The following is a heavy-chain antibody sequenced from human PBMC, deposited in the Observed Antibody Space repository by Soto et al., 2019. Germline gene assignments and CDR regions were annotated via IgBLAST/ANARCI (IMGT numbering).Heavy chain of an antibody. J-gene: IGHJ5*02. CDR2: IYYSGST. V-gene: IGHV4-39*01. Sequence: LGTPSLTRTVSGGSLSSSSYYWGWVRQPPRKGLEWIGSIYYSGSTYYNPSLKSRVTISVDTSKNQFSLKLSSVTAADTAVYYCARHWPFFDYDRVNWFDPWGQGTLVTVSS. CDR3: ARHWPFFDYDRVNWFDP. CDR1: GGSLSSSSYY. D-gene: IGHD3-22*01.